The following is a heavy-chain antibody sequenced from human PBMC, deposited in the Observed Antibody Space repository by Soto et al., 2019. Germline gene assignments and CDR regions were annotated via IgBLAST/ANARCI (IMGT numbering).Heavy chain of an antibody. CDR3: TREIAGQGGAFDI. V-gene: IGHV1-46*01. CDR1: GYSLTRYY. D-gene: IGHD2-21*01. J-gene: IGHJ3*02. Sequence: QVQLVQSGAEVKKPGASLKVSCKASGYSLTRYYFHWVRQAPGQGLEWMGIINPRDGATNHAQRFQGRVTMTRDTSTSTLYMELNSLTSAATAVYYCTREIAGQGGAFDIWGQGTKVTVSS. CDR2: INPRDGAT.